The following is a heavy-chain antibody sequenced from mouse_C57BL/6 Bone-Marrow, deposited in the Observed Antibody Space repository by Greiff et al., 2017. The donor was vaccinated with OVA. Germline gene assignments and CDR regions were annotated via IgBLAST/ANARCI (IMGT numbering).Heavy chain of an antibody. J-gene: IGHJ2*01. CDR2: IDPENGDT. Sequence: VQLQQSGAELVRPGASVKLSCTASGFNIKDDYMHWVKERTEQGLEWIGWIDPENGDTEYASKFQGKATITADTSSKTVYLHLSSLTSEDTAVYYCTTYRHWGQGTALTVSS. V-gene: IGHV14-4*01. CDR1: GFNIKDDY. CDR3: TTYRH.